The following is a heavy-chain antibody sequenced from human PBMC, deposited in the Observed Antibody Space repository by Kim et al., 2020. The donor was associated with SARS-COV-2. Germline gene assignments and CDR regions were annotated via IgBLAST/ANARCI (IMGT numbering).Heavy chain of an antibody. CDR3: AIPYYYDSSGYYYYYGMDV. CDR2: INSDGSST. V-gene: IGHV3-74*01. Sequence: GGSLRLSCAASGFTFSSYWMHWVRQAPGKGLVWVSRINSDGSSTSYADSVKGRFTISIDNAKNTLYLQMNSLRAEDTAVYYCAIPYYYDSSGYYYYYGMDVWGQGTTVTVSS. D-gene: IGHD3-22*01. J-gene: IGHJ6*02. CDR1: GFTFSSYW.